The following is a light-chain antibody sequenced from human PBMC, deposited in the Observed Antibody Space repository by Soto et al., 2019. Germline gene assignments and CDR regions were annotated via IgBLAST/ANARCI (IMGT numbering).Light chain of an antibody. Sequence: DIQMTQSPSTLSASVGDRFTITCLASQSIDTWLAWHQQKPGQVPKLLISKASSLESGVPSRFSGSGSGTEFTLTISSLQPDDSATYYCQKYNSYSPACGQGTTGDIK. CDR2: KAS. CDR3: QKYNSYSPA. CDR1: QSIDTW. V-gene: IGKV1-5*03. J-gene: IGKJ1*01.